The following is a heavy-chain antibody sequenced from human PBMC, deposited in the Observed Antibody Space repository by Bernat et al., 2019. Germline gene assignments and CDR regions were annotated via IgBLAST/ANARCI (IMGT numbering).Heavy chain of an antibody. CDR3: AGATAQRGGLRGLNWFDP. CDR2: IYHSGST. Sequence: QVQLQESGPGLVKPSETLSLTCAVSGYSISSGYYWGWIRQPPGKGLEWIGRIYHSGSTYYNPSLKSRVTISVDTSKNQFSLKLSSVTAADAAVYYCAGATAQRGGLRGLNWFDPWGQGTLVTVSS. J-gene: IGHJ5*02. V-gene: IGHV4-38-2*01. D-gene: IGHD5-12*01. CDR1: GYSISSGYY.